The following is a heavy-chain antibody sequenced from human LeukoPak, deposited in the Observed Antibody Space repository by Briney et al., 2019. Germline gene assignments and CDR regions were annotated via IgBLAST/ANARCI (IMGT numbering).Heavy chain of an antibody. V-gene: IGHV1-69*05. Sequence: SVKVSCKASGGTFSSYAISWVRQAPGQGLEWMGRIIPIFGTANYAQKFQGRVTITTDESTSTAYMELSSLRSEDTAVYYWARGSSSRYEGPPFDPWGQGTLVTVSS. CDR3: ARGSSSRYEGPPFDP. CDR1: GGTFSSYA. CDR2: IIPIFGTA. D-gene: IGHD6-13*01. J-gene: IGHJ5*02.